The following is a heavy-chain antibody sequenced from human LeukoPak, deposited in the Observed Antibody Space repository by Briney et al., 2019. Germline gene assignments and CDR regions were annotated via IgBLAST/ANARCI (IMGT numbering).Heavy chain of an antibody. J-gene: IGHJ4*02. CDR3: ARGSGSYSPTYYFDY. CDR1: GGTFSSYA. D-gene: IGHD1-26*01. CDR2: IIPIFGTA. Sequence: SVKVSCKASGGTFSSYAISWVRQAPGQGLEWMGGIIPIFGTANYAQKFQGGVTITTDESTSTAYMELSSLRSEDTAVYYCARGSGSYSPTYYFDYWGQGTLVTVSS. V-gene: IGHV1-69*05.